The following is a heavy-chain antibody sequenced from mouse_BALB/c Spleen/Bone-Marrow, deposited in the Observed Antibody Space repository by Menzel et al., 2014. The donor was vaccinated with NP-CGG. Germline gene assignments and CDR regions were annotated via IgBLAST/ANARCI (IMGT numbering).Heavy chain of an antibody. CDR1: GYTFTNSW. J-gene: IGHJ2*01. CDR3: ARHHRYAYYIDH. D-gene: IGHD2-14*01. V-gene: IGHV1S130*01. Sequence: VQLQQSGSVLVRPGASVKLSCKASGYTFTNSWMHWAKQRPGQGLEWIGEIHPNSGNSNYNEKFKGKATLTVDTSSSTAYVDRSSLTSGDSAVYYCARHHRYAYYIDHWGQCTPLTVSS. CDR2: IHPNSGNS.